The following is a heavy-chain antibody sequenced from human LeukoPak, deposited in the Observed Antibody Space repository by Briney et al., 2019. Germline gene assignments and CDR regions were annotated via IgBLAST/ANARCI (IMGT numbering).Heavy chain of an antibody. CDR3: ATYRQVLLPFES. CDR1: GFTFSTFA. V-gene: IGHV3-23*01. CDR2: IFPSGGEI. Sequence: HSGGSLRLSCEASGFTFSTFAMIWVRQPPGKGLEWVSSIFPSGGEIHYADSVRGRFTISRDNSKSTLSLQMNSLRAEDTAIYYCATYRQVLLPFESWGQGTLVTVSS. D-gene: IGHD2-8*02. J-gene: IGHJ4*02.